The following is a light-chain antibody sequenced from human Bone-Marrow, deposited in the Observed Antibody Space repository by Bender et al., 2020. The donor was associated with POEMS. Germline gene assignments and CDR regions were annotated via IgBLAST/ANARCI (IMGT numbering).Light chain of an antibody. V-gene: IGLV3-21*02. CDR1: NIGSNN. Sequence: PPSVSVAPGQTASLTCGGHNIGSNNVHWYQQKPGQAPLLVVHDDSDRPSGVPDRFSGSKSGNTASLTISGLQAEDEADYYCSSYTSSSTLVVFGGGTKLTVL. CDR3: SSYTSSSTLVV. J-gene: IGLJ2*01. CDR2: DDS.